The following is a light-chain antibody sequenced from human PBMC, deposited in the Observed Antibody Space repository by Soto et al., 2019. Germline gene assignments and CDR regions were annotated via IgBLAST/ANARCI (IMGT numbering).Light chain of an antibody. CDR2: EVS. Sequence: QSVLTQPPSASGSPGQSATISCTGTSSDVGGGNYVSWYQQHPGKAPKLIIYEVSMRPSGVPDRFSGSKSANTASLTVSGLQAEDEADYYCTSRAGHSVVFGGGTKLTVL. J-gene: IGLJ2*01. CDR3: TSRAGHSVV. CDR1: SSDVGGGNY. V-gene: IGLV2-8*01.